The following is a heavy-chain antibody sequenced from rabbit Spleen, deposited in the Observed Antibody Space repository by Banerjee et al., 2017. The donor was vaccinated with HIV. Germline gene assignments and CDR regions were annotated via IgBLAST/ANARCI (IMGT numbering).Heavy chain of an antibody. CDR3: ARDTSSSFSSYGMDL. CDR1: GFDFSSSYY. J-gene: IGHJ6*01. D-gene: IGHD1-1*01. CDR2: IDIGSSGFT. Sequence: QEQLVESGGGLVQPEGSLTLTCKAAGFDFSSSYYMCWVRQAPGKGLEWIACIDIGSSGFTYFASWAKGRFTISKTSSTTVTLQMTSLTAADTATYFCARDTSSSFSSYGMDLWGPGTLVTVS. V-gene: IGHV1S45*01.